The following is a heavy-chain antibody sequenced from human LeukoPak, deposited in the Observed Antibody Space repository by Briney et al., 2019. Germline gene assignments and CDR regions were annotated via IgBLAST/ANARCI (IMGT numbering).Heavy chain of an antibody. CDR3: AAHSSSWYADDY. D-gene: IGHD3-22*01. CDR2: IGTSGGS. Sequence: PSETLSLTCTVSGGSISSYYWGWIRQPPGKGLEWIGYIGTSGGSDYNPSLKSRVTMSVDTSKNQFSLKVTSVTAADTAVYYCAAHSSSWYADDYWGQGTLVTVSS. V-gene: IGHV4-4*09. CDR1: GGSISSYY. J-gene: IGHJ4*02.